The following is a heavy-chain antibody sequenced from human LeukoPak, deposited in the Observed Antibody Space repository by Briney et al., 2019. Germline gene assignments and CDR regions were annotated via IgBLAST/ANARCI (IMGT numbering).Heavy chain of an antibody. CDR1: GYSISSGYY. CDR3: ARDRSGYGGYFQH. D-gene: IGHD3-16*01. CDR2: IYYSGST. V-gene: IGHV4-61*01. Sequence: SETLSLTCTVSGYSISSGYYWGWIRQPPGKGLEWIGYIYYSGSTNYNPSLKSRVTISVDTSKNQFSLKLSSVTAADTAVYFCARDRSGYGGYFQHWGQGTLVTVSS. J-gene: IGHJ1*01.